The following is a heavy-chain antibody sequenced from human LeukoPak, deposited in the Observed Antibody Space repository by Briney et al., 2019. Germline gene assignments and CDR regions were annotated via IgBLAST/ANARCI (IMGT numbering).Heavy chain of an antibody. V-gene: IGHV3-23*01. CDR2: ISGSGGST. CDR1: GFTFSSYA. D-gene: IGHD3-10*01. Sequence: GGSLRLSYAASGFTFSSYAMSWVRQAPGKGLEWVSAISGSGGSTYYADSVKGRFTISRDNSKNTLYLQMNSLRAEDTAVYYCAKQGTYYYGSGTIDYWGQGTLVTVSS. CDR3: AKQGTYYYGSGTIDY. J-gene: IGHJ4*02.